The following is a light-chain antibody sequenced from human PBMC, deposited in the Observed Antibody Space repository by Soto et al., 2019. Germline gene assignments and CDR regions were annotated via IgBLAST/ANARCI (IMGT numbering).Light chain of an antibody. CDR3: QKYNSAPRT. Sequence: DIQMTQSPASLSASIGDRVSITCRASQGISNYLAWYQQKPGKVPKLLIYAASTLQSGVPSRFRGSGSGTDFTLTISSLQPEDVATYFCQKYNSAPRTFGQGTKVEIK. J-gene: IGKJ1*01. V-gene: IGKV1-27*01. CDR1: QGISNY. CDR2: AAS.